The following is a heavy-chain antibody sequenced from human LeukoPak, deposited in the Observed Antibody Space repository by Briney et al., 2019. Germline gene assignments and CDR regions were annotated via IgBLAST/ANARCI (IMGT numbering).Heavy chain of an antibody. D-gene: IGHD4-17*01. V-gene: IGHV3-15*01. Sequence: PGGSLRLSCAAYGFTFRNAWMSWVRQAPGKGREWVGHLKSKTDGGTPDYAAPVKGRFTISRDDSKNMVYLQMNSLKTEDTAVYYCTAERSAPVTTFGMDVWSQGTTVTV. CDR1: GFTFRNAW. J-gene: IGHJ6*02. CDR2: LKSKTDGGTP. CDR3: TAERSAPVTTFGMDV.